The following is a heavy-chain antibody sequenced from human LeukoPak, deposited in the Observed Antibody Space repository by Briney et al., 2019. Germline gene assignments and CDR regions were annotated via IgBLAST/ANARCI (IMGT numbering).Heavy chain of an antibody. V-gene: IGHV3-21*01. Sequence: KAGGSLRLSCAASGFTFSSYSMNWVRQAPGKGLEWVSSISSSSSYIYYADSVKGRFTISRDNSKNTLYLQMNSLRAEDTAVYYCARGPRDYDFWSGYYGYYYYYMDVWGKGTTVTVSS. CDR2: ISSSSSYI. J-gene: IGHJ6*03. D-gene: IGHD3-3*01. CDR3: ARGPRDYDFWSGYYGYYYYYMDV. CDR1: GFTFSSYS.